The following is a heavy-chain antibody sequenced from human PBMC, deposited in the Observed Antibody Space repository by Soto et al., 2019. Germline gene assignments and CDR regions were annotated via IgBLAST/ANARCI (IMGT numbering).Heavy chain of an antibody. V-gene: IGHV3-72*01. J-gene: IGHJ4*02. D-gene: IGHD1-26*01. CDR3: ARVRLGAPTRYFDY. CDR2: IKNKANGYKT. Sequence: PGGSLRLSCVASGFTFSDHYMDWVRQAPGKGLEWVGRIKNKANGYKTEYAASVEGRITISRDDSKNSLSLQINSLKTEDTAVYYCARVRLGAPTRYFDYWSQGALVTVSS. CDR1: GFTFSDHY.